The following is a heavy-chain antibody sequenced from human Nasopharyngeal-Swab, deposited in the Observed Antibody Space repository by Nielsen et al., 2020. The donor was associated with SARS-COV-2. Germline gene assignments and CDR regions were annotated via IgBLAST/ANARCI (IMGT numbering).Heavy chain of an antibody. D-gene: IGHD5-12*01. CDR3: AREGEYGAYDAPDY. J-gene: IGHJ4*02. Sequence: SVKFSCKTSGDTFTNSAISWVRQAPGQGLEWMGGIVPALGLPNYAQKFRGRVTISADRSTTTSYLELSSLRSEDTAIYYCAREGEYGAYDAPDYWGQGTLVTVSS. CDR1: GDTFTNSA. CDR2: IVPALGLP. V-gene: IGHV1-69*10.